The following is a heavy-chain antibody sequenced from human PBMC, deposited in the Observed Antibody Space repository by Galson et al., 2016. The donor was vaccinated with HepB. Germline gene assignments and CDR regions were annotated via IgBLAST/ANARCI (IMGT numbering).Heavy chain of an antibody. CDR2: IKQDGSAT. CDR3: ARERIAVAGPHYYFYAMDV. V-gene: IGHV3-7*01. CDR1: GFTFSTYW. Sequence: SLRLSCAASGFTFSTYWMNWVRQAPGKGLEWVADIKQDGSATYYADSVKGRFTISRDNSKNTLYLQMNSLRAEDTGVYYCARERIAVAGPHYYFYAMDVWGQGNPGHRLL. J-gene: IGHJ6*02. D-gene: IGHD6-19*01.